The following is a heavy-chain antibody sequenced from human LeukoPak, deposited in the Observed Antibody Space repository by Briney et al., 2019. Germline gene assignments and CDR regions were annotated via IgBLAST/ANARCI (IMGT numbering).Heavy chain of an antibody. D-gene: IGHD2-2*01. CDR1: GGSFSGYY. V-gene: IGHV4-39*01. J-gene: IGHJ3*02. CDR3: ARSYCSSTSCYSHDAFDI. Sequence: SSETLSLTCAVYGGSFSGYYWGWIRQPPGKGLEWIGSIYYSGSTYYNPSLKSRVTISVDTSKNQFSLKLSSVTAADTAVFYCARSYCSSTSCYSHDAFDIWGQGTMVTVSS. CDR2: IYYSGST.